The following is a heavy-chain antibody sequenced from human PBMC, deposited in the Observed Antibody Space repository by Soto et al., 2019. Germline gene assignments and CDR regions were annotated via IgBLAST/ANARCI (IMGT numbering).Heavy chain of an antibody. Sequence: PGGSLRLSCSASGFTFSSYAMHWVRQAPGKGLEYVSAISSNGGSTYYADSVKGRFTISRDNPKNTLYLQMSSLRAEDTAVYYCVKDFRDFPDYFDYWGQGTLVTVSS. CDR1: GFTFSSYA. D-gene: IGHD3-3*01. CDR2: ISSNGGST. CDR3: VKDFRDFPDYFDY. J-gene: IGHJ4*02. V-gene: IGHV3-64D*08.